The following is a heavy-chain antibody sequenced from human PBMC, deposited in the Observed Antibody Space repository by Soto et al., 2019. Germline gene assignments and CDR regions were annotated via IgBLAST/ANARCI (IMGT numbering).Heavy chain of an antibody. J-gene: IGHJ6*03. CDR2: IYYSGST. CDR3: ARGYRYCRGGSCYSGYYYYYMDV. D-gene: IGHD2-15*01. Sequence: PSETLSLTCTVSGGSISSGDYYGSWILQPPGKGLEWIGYIYYSGSTNYNPSLKSRVTISVDTSKNQFSLKLRSVTAADTAVYYCARGYRYCRGGSCYSGYYYYYMDVWGKGTTVTVS. V-gene: IGHV4-61*08. CDR1: GGSISSGDYY.